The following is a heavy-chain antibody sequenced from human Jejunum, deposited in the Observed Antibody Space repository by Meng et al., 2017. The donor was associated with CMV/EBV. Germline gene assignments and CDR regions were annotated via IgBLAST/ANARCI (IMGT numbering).Heavy chain of an antibody. V-gene: IGHV4-31*03. CDR2: IYYSGSA. D-gene: IGHD6-19*01. Sequence: QVVVQEAGRGLVTPSQTLSLTCTVSGGPVSSVRYYRNWIRQHPGKGLEWFGHIYYSGSAFYNPSLKRRVIISIGTSKNQFSLSLRSVTAADTAVYCCARVSSGWDYFDYWGQGTLVTVSS. J-gene: IGHJ4*02. CDR3: ARVSSGWDYFDY. CDR1: GGPVSSVRYY.